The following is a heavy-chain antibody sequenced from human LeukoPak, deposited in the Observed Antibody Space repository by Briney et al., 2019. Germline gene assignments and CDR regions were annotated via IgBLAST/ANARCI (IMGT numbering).Heavy chain of an antibody. J-gene: IGHJ6*03. CDR1: GFTFSSYG. CDR2: ISYDGSNK. D-gene: IGHD6-19*01. V-gene: IGHV3-30*18. Sequence: GGSLRLSCAASGFTFSSYGMHWVRQAPGKGLEWVAVISYDGSNKYYADSVKGRFTISRDNSKNTLYLQMNSLRAEDTAVYYCAKSGYSSGWGYYYYYYMDVWGKGTTVTVSS. CDR3: AKSGYSSGWGYYYYYYMDV.